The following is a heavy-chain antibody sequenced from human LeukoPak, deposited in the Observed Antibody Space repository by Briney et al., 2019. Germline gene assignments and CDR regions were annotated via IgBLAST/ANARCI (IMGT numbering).Heavy chain of an antibody. CDR1: GYTFTSYG. V-gene: IGHV1-69*13. J-gene: IGHJ3*02. Sequence: ASVKVSCKASGYTFTSYGISWVRQAPGQGLEWMGGIIPIFGTANYAQKFQGRVTITADESTSTAYMELSSLRSEDTAVYYCARVQVELADAFDIWGQGTMVTVSS. D-gene: IGHD2-8*02. CDR2: IIPIFGTA. CDR3: ARVQVELADAFDI.